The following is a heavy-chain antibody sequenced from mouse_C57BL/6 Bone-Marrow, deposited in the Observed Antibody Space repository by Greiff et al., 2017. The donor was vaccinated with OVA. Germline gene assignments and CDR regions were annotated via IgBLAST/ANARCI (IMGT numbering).Heavy chain of an antibody. CDR1: GFNIKDDY. Sequence: VQLQQSGAELVRPGASVKLSCTASGFNIKDDYMHWVKQRPEQGLEWIGWIDPENGDTEYASKFQGKATITADTSSNTAYLQLSSLTSEDTAVYYCTGAFYPWYFDVWGTGTTVTVSS. V-gene: IGHV14-4*01. J-gene: IGHJ1*03. D-gene: IGHD2-3*01. CDR3: TGAFYPWYFDV. CDR2: IDPENGDT.